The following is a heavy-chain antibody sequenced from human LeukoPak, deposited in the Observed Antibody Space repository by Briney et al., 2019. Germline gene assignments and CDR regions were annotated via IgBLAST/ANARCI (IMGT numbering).Heavy chain of an antibody. D-gene: IGHD6-13*01. J-gene: IGHJ5*02. CDR3: ARLDSSSWFDP. V-gene: IGHV4-59*08. CDR1: GGSISSYY. Sequence: SETLSLTCTVSGGSISSYYWSWIRQPPGKGLEWIGYIYYSGSTNYNPSLKSRVTISVDTSKNQFSLKLSSVTAADTAVYYCARLDSSSWFDPWGQGTLVTVSS. CDR2: IYYSGST.